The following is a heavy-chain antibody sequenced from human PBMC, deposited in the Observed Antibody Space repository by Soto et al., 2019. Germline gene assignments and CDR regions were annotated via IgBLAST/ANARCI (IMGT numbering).Heavy chain of an antibody. Sequence: GGSLRLSCAASGFTFSGSAMHWVRQASGKGLEWVGRIRSKANSYATAYAASVKGRFTISRDDSKNTAYLQMNSLKTEDTAVYYCTSAITMIVVGYWYFDLWGRGTLVTVS. D-gene: IGHD3-22*01. J-gene: IGHJ2*01. CDR2: IRSKANSYAT. V-gene: IGHV3-73*01. CDR1: GFTFSGSA. CDR3: TSAITMIVVGYWYFDL.